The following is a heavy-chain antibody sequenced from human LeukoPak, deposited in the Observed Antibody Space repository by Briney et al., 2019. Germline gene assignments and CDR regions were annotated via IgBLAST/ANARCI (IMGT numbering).Heavy chain of an antibody. CDR3: ARGGDGDILTGLVFDY. CDR2: IIPILGIA. CDR1: GGTFSSYA. Sequence: VASVKVSCKASGGTFSSYAISWVRQAPGQGLEWMGRIIPILGIANYAQKFQGRVTITADKSTSTAYMELSSLRSEDTAVYYCARGGDGDILTGLVFDYWGQGTLVTVSS. J-gene: IGHJ4*02. V-gene: IGHV1-69*04. D-gene: IGHD3-9*01.